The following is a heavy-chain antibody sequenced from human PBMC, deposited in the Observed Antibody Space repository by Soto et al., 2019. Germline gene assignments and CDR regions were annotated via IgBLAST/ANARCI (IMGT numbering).Heavy chain of an antibody. CDR1: GFTFSDHY. J-gene: IGHJ6*02. CDR2: TRNKANSYTT. Sequence: EVQLVESGGGLVQPGGSLRLSCAASGFTFSDHYMDWVRQAPGKGLEWVGRTRNKANSYTTEYAASVKGRFTISRDDSKNSLYLQMNSLKTEDTAVYYCARESQLWPNYYYYGMDVWGQGTTVTVSS. CDR3: ARESQLWPNYYYYGMDV. D-gene: IGHD5-18*01. V-gene: IGHV3-72*01.